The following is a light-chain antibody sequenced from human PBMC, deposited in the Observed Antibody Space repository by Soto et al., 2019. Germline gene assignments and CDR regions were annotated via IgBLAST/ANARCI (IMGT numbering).Light chain of an antibody. CDR3: HQYNSHPYT. Sequence: DIQMTQSPSTLSASLGDRVTFTCRASQNINFWLAWYQQKPGKAPKLLIYKEFSLTRGGPSRFSGSRSGTEFTLTISTLQPADFATYYCHQYNSHPYTFGQGTKLEIK. J-gene: IGKJ2*01. CDR1: QNINFW. V-gene: IGKV1-5*03. CDR2: KEF.